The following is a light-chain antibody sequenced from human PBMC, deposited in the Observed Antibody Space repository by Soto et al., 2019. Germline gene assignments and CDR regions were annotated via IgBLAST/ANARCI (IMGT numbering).Light chain of an antibody. J-gene: IGKJ5*01. V-gene: IGKV4-1*01. Sequence: DIVMTQSPDSLAVALCERATINCKSSQSLLYSSNNKNFLAWYQQKPGQPPKLIFYWASTRQSGVPDRFSGSGSGTDFTLTITSVQAEDVAVYYCQQYYSSLAITCGQGTRLEIK. CDR3: QQYYSSLAIT. CDR2: WAS. CDR1: QSLLYSSNNKNF.